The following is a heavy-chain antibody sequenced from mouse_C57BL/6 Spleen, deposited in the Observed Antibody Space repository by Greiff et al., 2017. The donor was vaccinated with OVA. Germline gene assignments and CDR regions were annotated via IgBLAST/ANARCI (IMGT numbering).Heavy chain of an antibody. Sequence: QVQLQQPGAELVMPGASVKLSCKASGYTFTSYWMHWVKQRPGQGLEWIGEIDPSDSYTNYNQKFKGKSTLTVDKSSSTAYMQLSSLTSEDSAVYYCARSMSYYDDDGKTSFDDWGQGTTLTVSS. J-gene: IGHJ2*01. CDR1: GYTFTSYW. V-gene: IGHV1-69*01. D-gene: IGHD2-4*01. CDR2: IDPSDSYT. CDR3: ARSMSYYDDDGKTSFDD.